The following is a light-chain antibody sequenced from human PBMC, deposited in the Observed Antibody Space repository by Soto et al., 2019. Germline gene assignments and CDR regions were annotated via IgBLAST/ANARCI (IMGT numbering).Light chain of an antibody. J-gene: IGKJ1*01. V-gene: IGKV3-20*01. CDR2: GAS. CDR1: QSVSSNF. Sequence: DIELTQSPATLSLSPGERATLSCRASQSVSSNFLAWYQQKPGQAPRLLIYGASNRATGIPDKFNGSGSGTDFTLTISRLEPEDFAMYYCQQYGSSPRTFGQGTKVDIK. CDR3: QQYGSSPRT.